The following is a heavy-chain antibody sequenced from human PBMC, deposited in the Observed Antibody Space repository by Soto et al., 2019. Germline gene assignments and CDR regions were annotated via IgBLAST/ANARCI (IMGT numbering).Heavy chain of an antibody. D-gene: IGHD3-10*01. CDR1: GFTFNSYG. CDR3: AKVSSHVLLWFGELSLPAFDI. J-gene: IGHJ3*02. V-gene: IGHV3-30*18. Sequence: QVQLVESGGGVVQPGRSLRLSCAASGFTFNSYGMHWVRQAPGKGLEWVAVISYDGSNKYYADSVKGRFTISRDNSKNTLYLQMNSLRAEDTAVYYCAKVSSHVLLWFGELSLPAFDIWGQGTMVTVSS. CDR2: ISYDGSNK.